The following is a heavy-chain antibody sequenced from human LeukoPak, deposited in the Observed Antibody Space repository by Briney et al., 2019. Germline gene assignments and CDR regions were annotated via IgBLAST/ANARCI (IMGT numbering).Heavy chain of an antibody. CDR3: ARQYDYYYMDV. CDR2: INSDGINT. CDR1: GFTFSNYW. J-gene: IGHJ6*03. D-gene: IGHD2/OR15-2a*01. V-gene: IGHV3-74*01. Sequence: AGGSLRLSCAASGFTFSNYWMHWVRQAPGKGLVWVSRINSDGINTSYADSVRGRLTISRDNAKNSLYLQMNSLRAEDTALYYCARQYDYYYMDVWGKGTTVTVSS.